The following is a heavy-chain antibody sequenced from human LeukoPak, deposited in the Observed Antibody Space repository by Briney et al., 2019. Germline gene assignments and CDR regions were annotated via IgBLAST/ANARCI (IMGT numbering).Heavy chain of an antibody. V-gene: IGHV4-30-4*01. CDR3: ARGTWSSSIDY. D-gene: IGHD6-6*01. CDR2: IYYGGT. Sequence: SETLSLTCTVSGGSISSYYWSWIRQPPGKGLEYIGYIYYGGTYYNPSLKSRVTISVDTSKNQFSLKLSSVTAADTAVYYCARGTWSSSIDYWGQGTLVTVSS. J-gene: IGHJ4*02. CDR1: GGSISSYY.